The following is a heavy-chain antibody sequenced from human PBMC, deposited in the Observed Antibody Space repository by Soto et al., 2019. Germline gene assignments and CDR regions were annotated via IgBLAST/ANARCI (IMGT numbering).Heavy chain of an antibody. Sequence: EVQLLESGGGLVQPAGSLRLSCAASGFTFNNYAMSWVRQAPGKGLEWVSSLSGSGGSTYYTDSVKGRFIISRDNSKNTLFLRMNSLRAEDTAVYYCAKGPQYYYDSSDYYYFDPRGQGTLVTVSS. CDR1: GFTFNNYA. D-gene: IGHD3-22*01. CDR3: AKGPQYYYDSSDYYYFDP. CDR2: LSGSGGST. V-gene: IGHV3-23*01. J-gene: IGHJ5*02.